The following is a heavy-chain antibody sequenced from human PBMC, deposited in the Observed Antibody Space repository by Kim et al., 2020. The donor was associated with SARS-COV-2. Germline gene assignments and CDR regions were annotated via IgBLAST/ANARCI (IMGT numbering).Heavy chain of an antibody. D-gene: IGHD3-22*01. J-gene: IGHJ6*03. CDR2: ISYDGSNK. V-gene: IGHV3-30*18. Sequence: GGSLRLSCAASGFTFSSYGMHWVRQAPGKGLEWVTVISYDGSNKYYADSVKGRFTISRDNSKNTLYLQMTSLRAEDTAVYYCAKEGYYYDSSGYYYRGLYVYLVDVCGKESPVSVP. CDR3: AKEGYYYDSSGYYYRGLYVYLVDV. CDR1: GFTFSSYG.